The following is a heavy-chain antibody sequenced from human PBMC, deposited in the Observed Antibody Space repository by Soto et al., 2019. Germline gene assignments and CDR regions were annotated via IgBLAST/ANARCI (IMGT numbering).Heavy chain of an antibody. CDR2: MEPSTGRT. CDR1: GYRFTSLD. CDR3: ARGVSAGVDY. V-gene: IGHV1-8*01. J-gene: IGHJ4*02. Sequence: ASLKVSCKASGYRFTSLDINWVRQTAGQGLEWMGWMEPSTGRTGYAQKFQGRVTMTRDTSINTAYMELTTLTSDDTAFYYCARGVSAGVDYWGQGPLVTVS. D-gene: IGHD1-26*01.